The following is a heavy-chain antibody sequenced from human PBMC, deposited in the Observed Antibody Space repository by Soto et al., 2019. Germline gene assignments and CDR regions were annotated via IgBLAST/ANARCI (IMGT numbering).Heavy chain of an antibody. J-gene: IGHJ6*02. Sequence: PSETLSLTCAVYGGSFSGYYWSWIRQPPGKGLEWIGEINHSGSTNYNPSLKSRVTISVDTSKNQFSLKLSSVTAADTAVYYCARGPTTVTDDYYYGMDVWGQGITVTVYS. V-gene: IGHV4-34*01. D-gene: IGHD4-17*01. CDR3: ARGPTTVTDDYYYGMDV. CDR1: GGSFSGYY. CDR2: INHSGST.